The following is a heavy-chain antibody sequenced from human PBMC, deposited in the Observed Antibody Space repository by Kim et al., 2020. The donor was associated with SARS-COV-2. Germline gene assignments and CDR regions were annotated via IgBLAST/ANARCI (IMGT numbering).Heavy chain of an antibody. CDR2: ISAYNGNT. D-gene: IGHD3-22*01. CDR3: ARLKYYYDSSGYYRAWYFDL. Sequence: ASVKVSCKASGYTFTSYGISWVRQAPGQGLEWMGWISAYNGNTNYAQKLQGRVTMTTDTSTSTAYMELRSLRSDDTAVYYCARLKYYYDSSGYYRAWYFDLWGRGTLVTVSS. CDR1: GYTFTSYG. V-gene: IGHV1-18*01. J-gene: IGHJ2*01.